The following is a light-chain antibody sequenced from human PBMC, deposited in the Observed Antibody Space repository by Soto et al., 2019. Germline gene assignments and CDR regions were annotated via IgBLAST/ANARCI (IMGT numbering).Light chain of an antibody. CDR1: QSVSSSY. V-gene: IGKV3-20*01. Sequence: ESVLTQSPGSLSLSPGERATLSCRASQSVSSSYLAWYQQKPGQAPRLLIYGASSRATGIPERFSGSGSGTDFTLTISNLQPDDFATYYCQQYDNYPLTFGGGTKVDIK. CDR2: GAS. CDR3: QQYDNYPLT. J-gene: IGKJ4*01.